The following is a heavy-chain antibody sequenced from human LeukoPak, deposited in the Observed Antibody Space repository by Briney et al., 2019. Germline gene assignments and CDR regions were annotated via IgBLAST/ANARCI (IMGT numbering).Heavy chain of an antibody. V-gene: IGHV1-2*02. CDR3: ARVVLDYDFWSGYSY. CDR2: INPNSGGT. CDR1: GGTFSSYA. D-gene: IGHD3-3*01. J-gene: IGHJ4*02. Sequence: ASVKVSCKASGGTFSSYAISWVRQAPGQGLKWMGWINPNSGGTNYAQKFQGRVTMTRDTSISTAYMELSRLRSDDTAVYYCARVVLDYDFWSGYSYWGQGTLVTVSS.